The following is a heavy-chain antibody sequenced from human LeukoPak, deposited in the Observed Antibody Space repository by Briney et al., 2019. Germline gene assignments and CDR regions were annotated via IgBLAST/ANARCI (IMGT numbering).Heavy chain of an antibody. Sequence: SETLSLTCTVSGVSISSSNSYWGWIRQPPGKGLEWIGSIYYSGNTYYNASLKSQVSISIDTSKNQFSLRLTSVTAADTAVYYCAREGLLWFGESTIPLNYYYYYMDVWGKGTTVTVSS. CDR2: IYYSGNT. J-gene: IGHJ6*03. D-gene: IGHD3-10*01. CDR3: AREGLLWFGESTIPLNYYYYYMDV. V-gene: IGHV4-39*02. CDR1: GVSISSSNSY.